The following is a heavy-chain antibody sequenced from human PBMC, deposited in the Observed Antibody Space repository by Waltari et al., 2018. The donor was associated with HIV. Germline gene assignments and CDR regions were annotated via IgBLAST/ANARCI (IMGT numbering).Heavy chain of an antibody. Sequence: QVQLVESGGGVVQPGSSLRLSCAASGFPFRNFAMPWVRQAPGKGLDWVALISNDGNVKFHSVSAKGRFTISRDNPNNILYLQLDSLRPEDTAVYFCAKDSVPLAAAGAYYYYMDVWGKGTTVSVSS. V-gene: IGHV3-30*01. D-gene: IGHD6-13*01. CDR1: GFPFRNFA. J-gene: IGHJ6*03. CDR3: AKDSVPLAAAGAYYYYMDV. CDR2: ISNDGNVK.